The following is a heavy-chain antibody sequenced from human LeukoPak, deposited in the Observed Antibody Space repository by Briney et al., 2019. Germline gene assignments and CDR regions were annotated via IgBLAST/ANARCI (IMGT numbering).Heavy chain of an antibody. V-gene: IGHV3-21*01. J-gene: IGHJ4*02. CDR1: GFTFSSYT. CDR3: AREVRLAATTLIDY. D-gene: IGHD3-16*01. Sequence: GGSLRLSCAASGFTFSSYTMNWVRQAPGKGLEWVSSITSSSSYIYYADSLKGRFTISRDNAKNSLYLQMNSLRAEDTAVYYCAREVRLAATTLIDYWGQGTLVTVSS. CDR2: ITSSSSYI.